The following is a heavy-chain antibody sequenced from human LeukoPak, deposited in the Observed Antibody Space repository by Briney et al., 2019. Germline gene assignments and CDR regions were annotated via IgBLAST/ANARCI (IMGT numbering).Heavy chain of an antibody. D-gene: IGHD4-17*01. J-gene: IGHJ4*02. CDR3: ARQKGDYPEFDY. V-gene: IGHV4-39*01. CDR1: GGSISSGTYY. CDR2: IYHSGST. Sequence: WETLSLTCTVSGGSISSGTYYWPWIRQPPGKGRDWIGNIYHSGSTYYNPSLKSRVAISVDTSKNQFSLRLRSVTAADTAVYYCARQKGDYPEFDYWGQGTLVTVSS.